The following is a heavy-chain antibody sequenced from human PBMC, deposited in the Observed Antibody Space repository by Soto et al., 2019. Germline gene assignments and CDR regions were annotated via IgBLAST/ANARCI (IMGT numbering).Heavy chain of an antibody. V-gene: IGHV4-30-2*01. CDR1: VDSISGSYS. D-gene: IGHD1-26*01. Sequence: QVHLQESASGLVKPSETLSLTCGVSVDSISGSYSWHWIRRPPGGGLEWVGYIYHSGSTHYNPSLGSRITMSVDTSKNMFSLTLTDVTAADSARYYCARGDIMRGAPIDSWGQGTQVTVS. J-gene: IGHJ4*02. CDR2: IYHSGST. CDR3: ARGDIMRGAPIDS.